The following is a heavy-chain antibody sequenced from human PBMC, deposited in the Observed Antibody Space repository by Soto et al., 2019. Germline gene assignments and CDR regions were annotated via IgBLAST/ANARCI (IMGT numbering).Heavy chain of an antibody. Sequence: EVQLLESGGGLVQPGGSLRLSCAASGFIFSSYAMSWVRQAPGKGLEWVSAISGSGGTTYYADSVKCRFTISRDNSKNRLYLQMNILRAEDTAVYYCAKDVITSPRAFDIWGQGTMVTVSS. J-gene: IGHJ3*02. CDR3: AKDVITSPRAFDI. V-gene: IGHV3-23*01. D-gene: IGHD3-16*01. CDR1: GFIFSSYA. CDR2: ISGSGGTT.